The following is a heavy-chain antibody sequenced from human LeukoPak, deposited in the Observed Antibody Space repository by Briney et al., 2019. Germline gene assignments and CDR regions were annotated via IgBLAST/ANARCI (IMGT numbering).Heavy chain of an antibody. CDR1: GGSISTYY. D-gene: IGHD5-18*01. J-gene: IGHJ4*02. Sequence: PSETLSLTCTVSGGSISTYYWSWIRQPPGKGLEWIGYIYYSGSTNYNPSLKSRVTISVDTSKNQFSLKLSSVTAADTAVYYCACGYSYGYLIDYWGQGTLVTVPS. CDR2: IYYSGST. V-gene: IGHV4-59*01. CDR3: ACGYSYGYLIDY.